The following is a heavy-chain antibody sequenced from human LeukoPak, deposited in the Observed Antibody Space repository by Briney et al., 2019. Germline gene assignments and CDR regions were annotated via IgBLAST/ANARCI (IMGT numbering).Heavy chain of an antibody. Sequence: GGSLRLSCAASGFTFDDYGMSWVRHAQGKGLEGVSSINWNGGSTGYADSVKGRFTISRDNAKNSLYLQMNSLRAEDTALYYCARESSNRDYYYYYYMDVWGKGTTFTVSS. CDR1: GFTFDDYG. J-gene: IGHJ6*03. D-gene: IGHD2/OR15-2a*01. CDR2: INWNGGST. CDR3: ARESSNRDYYYYYYMDV. V-gene: IGHV3-20*04.